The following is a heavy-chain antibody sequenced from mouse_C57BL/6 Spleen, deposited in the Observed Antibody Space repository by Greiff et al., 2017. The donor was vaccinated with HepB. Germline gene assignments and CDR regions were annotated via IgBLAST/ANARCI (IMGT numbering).Heavy chain of an antibody. J-gene: IGHJ2*01. D-gene: IGHD3-2*02. V-gene: IGHV5-17*01. CDR1: GFTFSDYG. CDR3: ARRGTAQGGFDY. CDR2: ISSGSSTI. Sequence: EVKLMESGGGLVKPGGSLKLSCAASGFTFSDYGMHWVRQAPEKGLEWVAYISSGSSTIYYADTVKGRFTISRDNAKNSLFLQMTSLRSDDTAMYYCARRGTAQGGFDYWGQGTTLTVSS.